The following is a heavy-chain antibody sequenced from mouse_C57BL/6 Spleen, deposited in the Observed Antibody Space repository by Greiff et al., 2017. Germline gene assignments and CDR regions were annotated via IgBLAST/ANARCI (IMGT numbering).Heavy chain of an antibody. CDR2: IDPSDSET. CDR3: ARGGITTVVATDYFDT. D-gene: IGHD1-1*01. J-gene: IGHJ2*01. Sequence: QVQLQQPGAELVRPGSSVKLSCKASGYTFTSYWMHWVKQRPIQGLEWIGNIDPSDSETHYNQKFKDKATLTVDKSSSTAYMQLSSLTSEDSAVYYCARGGITTVVATDYFDTRGQGTTLTVSS. CDR1: GYTFTSYW. V-gene: IGHV1-52*01.